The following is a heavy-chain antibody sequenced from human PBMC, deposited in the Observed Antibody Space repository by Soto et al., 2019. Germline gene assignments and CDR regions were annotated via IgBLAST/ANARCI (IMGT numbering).Heavy chain of an antibody. CDR2: IYYSGST. V-gene: IGHV4-31*03. Sequence: SETLSLTCTVSGGSISSGGYYWSWIRQHPGKGLEWIGYIYYSGSTYYNPSLKSRVTISVDTSKNQFSLKLSSVTAADTAVYYCARFLEWLTYNWFDPWGQGTLVTVSS. D-gene: IGHD3-3*01. CDR3: ARFLEWLTYNWFDP. J-gene: IGHJ5*02. CDR1: GGSISSGGYY.